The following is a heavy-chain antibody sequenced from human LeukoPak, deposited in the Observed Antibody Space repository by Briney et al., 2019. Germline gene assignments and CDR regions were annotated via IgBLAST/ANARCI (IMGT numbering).Heavy chain of an antibody. CDR3: ATARYYLDCSGFFDS. Sequence: ASVKVSCKASVYMFTAYYMHCMPQAPGQGLEWMGWINVNSGGANYAQNFQGRVTMTRDTSISTAYMELSRLRSDDTAVYYCATARYYLDCSGFFDSWGQGTLLTVSS. V-gene: IGHV1-2*02. CDR1: VYMFTAYY. CDR2: INVNSGGA. D-gene: IGHD3-22*01. J-gene: IGHJ4*02.